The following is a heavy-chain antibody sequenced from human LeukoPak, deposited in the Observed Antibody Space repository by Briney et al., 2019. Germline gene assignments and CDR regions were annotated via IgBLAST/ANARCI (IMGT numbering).Heavy chain of an antibody. CDR1: GFTFSSYG. D-gene: IGHD3-10*01. CDR3: ATRGSYDAFDI. Sequence: GGSLRLSCAASGFTFSSYGMHWVRQAPGKGLEWVAVIWYGGSNKYYADSVKGRFTISRDNSKNTLYLQMNSLRAEDTAVYYCATRGSYDAFDIWGQGTMVTVSS. J-gene: IGHJ3*02. V-gene: IGHV3-33*08. CDR2: IWYGGSNK.